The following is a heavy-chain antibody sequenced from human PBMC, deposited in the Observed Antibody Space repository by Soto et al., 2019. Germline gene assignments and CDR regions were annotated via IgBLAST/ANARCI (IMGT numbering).Heavy chain of an antibody. Sequence: PSETLSLTCTVSGDSISSYYWSWIRQPPGKGLEWIGYIYYSGSTNYNPSLKSRVTMSVDTSKNLFSLNLSSVTAADTAVYYCAISNIAAAGFYYYGMDVWGRGTTVTVSS. J-gene: IGHJ6*02. D-gene: IGHD6-13*01. CDR2: IYYSGST. CDR3: AISNIAAAGFYYYGMDV. CDR1: GDSISSYY. V-gene: IGHV4-59*01.